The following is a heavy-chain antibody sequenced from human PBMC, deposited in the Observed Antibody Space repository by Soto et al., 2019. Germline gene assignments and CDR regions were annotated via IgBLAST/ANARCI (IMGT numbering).Heavy chain of an antibody. V-gene: IGHV4-59*01. Sequence: QVQLQESGPGLVKPSETLSLTCTVSGGSISSYYWSWIRQPPGRGLEWIGYIYYSGSTNYNPSLKSRVTISVDTFKNQFSLKLSSVTAADTAVYYCARDGGSSWTYYYYYYGMDVWGQGTTVTVSS. D-gene: IGHD6-13*01. CDR3: ARDGGSSWTYYYYYYGMDV. CDR1: GGSISSYY. J-gene: IGHJ6*02. CDR2: IYYSGST.